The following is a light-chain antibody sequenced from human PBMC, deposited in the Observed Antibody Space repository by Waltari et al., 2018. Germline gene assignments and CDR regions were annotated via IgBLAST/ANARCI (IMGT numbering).Light chain of an antibody. CDR1: ILPNQH. V-gene: IGLV3-25*03. CDR2: KDS. Sequence: SYELTQPPSVSVSPGDTARITCPGHILPNQHAYWYQQKPGQAPVLVIYKDSERPSGIPERFSGSSSGTTVTLTMSGVRAEDEADYYCQSADSSGSDVVFGGGTKLTVL. J-gene: IGLJ2*01. CDR3: QSADSSGSDVV.